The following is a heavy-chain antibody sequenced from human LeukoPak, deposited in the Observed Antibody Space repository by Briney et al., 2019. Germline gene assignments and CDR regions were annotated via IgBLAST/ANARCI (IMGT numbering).Heavy chain of an antibody. J-gene: IGHJ4*02. CDR3: AKEGSSASLDY. V-gene: IGHV3-33*06. Sequence: PGGSLRLSCAASGFTFSSYGMHWVRQAPGKGPEWVAVIWFDGGNKYYADSVKGRFTISRDNSKNTLYLQMNSLRAEDTAVYYCAKEGSSASLDYWGQGTLVTVSS. CDR2: IWFDGGNK. CDR1: GFTFSSYG. D-gene: IGHD6-6*01.